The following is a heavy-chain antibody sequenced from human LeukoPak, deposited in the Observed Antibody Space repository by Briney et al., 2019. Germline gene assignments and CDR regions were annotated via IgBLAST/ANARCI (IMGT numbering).Heavy chain of an antibody. CDR3: ARDRGSGWYGDLGY. Sequence: PGGSLRLSCAASGFTFSSFRLNWVRQAPGKGLEWVSSIDSSSTNTYYADSVKGRFTISRDNAKNSLYLEMNSLRAEDTAVYFCARDRGSGWYGDLGYWGQGTLVTVSS. CDR1: GFTFSSFR. CDR2: IDSSSTNT. D-gene: IGHD6-19*01. J-gene: IGHJ4*02. V-gene: IGHV3-21*06.